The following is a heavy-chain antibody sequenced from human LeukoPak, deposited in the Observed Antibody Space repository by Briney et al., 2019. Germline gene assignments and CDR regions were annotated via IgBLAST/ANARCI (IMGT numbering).Heavy chain of an antibody. CDR1: GGSISSSSYY. Sequence: PSETLSLTCTVSGGSISSSSYYWGWIRQPPGKGLEWIGSIYYSGSTYYNPSLKSRVTISVDTSKNQFSLKLSSVTAADTAVYYCARLARVRLGDCWGKGTLVTVSS. V-gene: IGHV4-39*01. CDR3: ARLARVRLGDC. J-gene: IGHJ4*02. D-gene: IGHD2-2*01. CDR2: IYYSGST.